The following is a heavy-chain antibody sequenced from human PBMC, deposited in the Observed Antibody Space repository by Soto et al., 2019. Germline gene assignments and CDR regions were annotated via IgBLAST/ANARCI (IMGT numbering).Heavy chain of an antibody. CDR3: ASSPDIVATCFDY. Sequence: SETLSLTCAVSGGSISSGGYSWSWIRQPPGKGLEWIGYIYHSGSTYYNPSLKSRVTISVDRSKNQFSLKLSSVTAADTAVYYCASSPDIVATCFDYWGQGTPVTVSS. D-gene: IGHD5-12*01. CDR2: IYHSGST. J-gene: IGHJ4*02. V-gene: IGHV4-30-2*01. CDR1: GGSISSGGYS.